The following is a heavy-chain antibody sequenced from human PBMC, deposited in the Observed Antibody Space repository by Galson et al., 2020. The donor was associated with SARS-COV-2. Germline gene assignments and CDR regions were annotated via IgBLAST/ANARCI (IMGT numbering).Heavy chain of an antibody. Sequence: KPSETLSLTCTVSGCSISSGDYYWTWIRPPPGKGQEWIGYIYYSSSTYYNPSLNSRLTISVDTSKIQFSLKLSSVTAADTAVYYCARARCSSTSCYNYYGMDVWGQGTTVTVSS. CDR3: ARARCSSTSCYNYYGMDV. CDR2: IYYSSST. V-gene: IGHV4-31*03. CDR1: GCSISSGDYY. D-gene: IGHD2-2*01. J-gene: IGHJ6*02.